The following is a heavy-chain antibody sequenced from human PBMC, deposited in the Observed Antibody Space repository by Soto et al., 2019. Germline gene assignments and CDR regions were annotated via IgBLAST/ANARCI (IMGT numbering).Heavy chain of an antibody. J-gene: IGHJ5*02. CDR3: ARDRGSTSAYCRYWFDP. CDR1: GGTVSSYA. CDR2: IIPIFGTA. V-gene: IGHV1-69*12. D-gene: IGHD3-22*01. Sequence: QVQLVQSGAEVKKPGSSVKVSCNASGGTVSSYAITWVRQAPGQGLEWMGGIIPIFGTADYAQKFQGRVTIKAEESMSRAYTELSRQRAEDRGVYYYARDRGSTSAYCRYWFDPWGQGTLVTVSS.